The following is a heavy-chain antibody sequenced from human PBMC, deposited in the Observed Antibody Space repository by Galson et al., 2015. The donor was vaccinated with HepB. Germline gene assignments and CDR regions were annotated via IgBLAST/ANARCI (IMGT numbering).Heavy chain of an antibody. CDR1: GFTFSSYS. CDR3: ARDIFDYGDLLPFDY. CDR2: ISSSSSTI. J-gene: IGHJ4*02. D-gene: IGHD4-17*01. V-gene: IGHV3-48*04. Sequence: SLRLSCAASGFTFSSYSMNWVRQAPGKGLEWVSYISSSSSTIYYADSVKGRFTISRDNAKNSLYLQMNSLRAEDTAVYYCARDIFDYGDLLPFDYWGQGTLVTVSS.